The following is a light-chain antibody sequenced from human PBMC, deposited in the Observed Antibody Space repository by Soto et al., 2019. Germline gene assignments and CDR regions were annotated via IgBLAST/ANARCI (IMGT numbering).Light chain of an antibody. Sequence: QSVLTQPPSASGTPGQRASISCSGSSSNIGDRDVDWYQQVPGTAPKLLIYGLNQRPSGVPDRFSASKSGASASLAISGLQFEDEAVYYCSTWDDSLNGWVFGGGTKLTVL. CDR3: STWDDSLNGWV. V-gene: IGLV1-44*01. CDR1: SSNIGDRD. J-gene: IGLJ3*02. CDR2: GLN.